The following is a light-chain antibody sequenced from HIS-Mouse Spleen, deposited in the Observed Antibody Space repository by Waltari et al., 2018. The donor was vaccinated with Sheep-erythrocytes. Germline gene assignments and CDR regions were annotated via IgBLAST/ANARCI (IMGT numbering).Light chain of an antibody. CDR2: QDS. CDR3: QAWDSSTVV. Sequence: SYELTQPPSVSVSPGQTASITCSGDKLGDKYACWYQQKPGHSPILVIYQDSKRPSGIPGRFYGSNSGNTATLTISGTKAMDEADYYCQAWDSSTVVFGGGTKLTVL. CDR1: KLGDKY. J-gene: IGLJ2*01. V-gene: IGLV3-1*01.